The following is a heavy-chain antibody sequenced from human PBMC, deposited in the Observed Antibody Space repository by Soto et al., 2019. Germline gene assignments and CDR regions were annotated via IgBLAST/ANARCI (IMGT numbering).Heavy chain of an antibody. J-gene: IGHJ4*02. V-gene: IGHV3-23*01. CDR2: ISGSGGST. D-gene: IGHD3-10*01. CDR1: GFTFSSYA. Sequence: EVQLLESGGGLVQPGGSLRLSCAASGFTFSSYAVNWVRQAPGKGLEWVSAISGSGGSTYYADSVKGRFTISRDNSKNTLYLQMNSLRAEDTAVYYCAKGAVVRGVYDLDYWGQGTLVTVSS. CDR3: AKGAVVRGVYDLDY.